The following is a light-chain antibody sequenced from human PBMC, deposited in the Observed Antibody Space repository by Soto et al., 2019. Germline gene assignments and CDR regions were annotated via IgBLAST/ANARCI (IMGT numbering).Light chain of an antibody. CDR1: ESVSSSY. CDR2: GAS. CDR3: HQRQSWPRT. Sequence: EIVLTQSPGTLSLSPGERATLSCRPSESVSSSYLAWYQQKPGQAPRLLIYGASTRATGIPARFSASGSGTDFTLTISDVQPEDFALYYCHQRQSWPRTFGQGTKVDIK. J-gene: IGKJ1*01. V-gene: IGKV3D-7*01.